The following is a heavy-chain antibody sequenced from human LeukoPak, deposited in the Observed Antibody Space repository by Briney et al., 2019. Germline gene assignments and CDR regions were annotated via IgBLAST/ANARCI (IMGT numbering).Heavy chain of an antibody. J-gene: IGHJ6*03. V-gene: IGHV3-30*02. CDR2: LRYEGSYN. D-gene: IGHD2-15*01. Sequence: GGSLTLSCAASRFTFSSYRMHWLRQAPGKALEGVAFLRYEGSYNYHAHPVKGRFTISRDNSKNTLYLQMNSLRAEDTAVYYCAKVRIGYCGGGSCSRGGTPMDVWGKGTTVTISS. CDR3: AKVRIGYCGGGSCSRGGTPMDV. CDR1: RFTFSSYR.